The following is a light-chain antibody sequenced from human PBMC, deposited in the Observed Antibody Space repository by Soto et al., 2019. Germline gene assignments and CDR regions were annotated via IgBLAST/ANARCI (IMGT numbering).Light chain of an antibody. CDR1: QNINNY. Sequence: DIQMTQPPSSLSASVGDRVTITCQASQNINNYLNWYQQKPGRAPKLLTYDASNLEAGVPSRFRGSGSGTDFTFSIRRLQPEDIATYYCQQYENLPTFGQGTRLEIK. J-gene: IGKJ5*01. V-gene: IGKV1-33*01. CDR3: QQYENLPT. CDR2: DAS.